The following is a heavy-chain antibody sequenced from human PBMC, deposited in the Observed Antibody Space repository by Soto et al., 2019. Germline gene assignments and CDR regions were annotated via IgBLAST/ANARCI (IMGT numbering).Heavy chain of an antibody. J-gene: IGHJ5*02. V-gene: IGHV1-2*04. CDR2: INPNSGGT. CDR1: GYTFTGYY. Sequence: ASVKVSCKASGYTFTGYYMHWVRQAPGQGLEWMGWINPNSGGTNYAQKFQGWVTMTRDTSISTAYMELSRLRSDDTAVYYCAREGGIRYDILTGYYSNWFDPRGQGTLVTVSS. CDR3: AREGGIRYDILTGYYSNWFDP. D-gene: IGHD3-9*01.